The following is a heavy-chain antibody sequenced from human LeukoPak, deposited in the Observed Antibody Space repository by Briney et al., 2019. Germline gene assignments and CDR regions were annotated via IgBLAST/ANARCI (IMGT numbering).Heavy chain of an antibody. Sequence: GGSLRLSCAASGFTFSGYWMHWVRQAPGKGLVWVSRINTGGGNTNYADSVKGRFTISRDNAKDTLYLQMNSLRAEDTAVYYCARELSGSSSRHFDYWGQGTLVTVSS. CDR2: INTGGGNT. V-gene: IGHV3-74*01. J-gene: IGHJ4*02. CDR1: GFTFSGYW. D-gene: IGHD2-15*01. CDR3: ARELSGSSSRHFDY.